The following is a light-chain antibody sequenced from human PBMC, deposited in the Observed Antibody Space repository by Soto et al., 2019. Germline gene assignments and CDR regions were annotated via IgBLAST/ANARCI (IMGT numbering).Light chain of an antibody. CDR3: QQRSNWLIT. CDR2: DAS. CDR1: QSVSSY. V-gene: IGKV3-11*01. Sequence: IVVTQSAATLSLSPGERATLSCRASQSVSSYLAWYQQKPGQAPRLLIYDASNRATGIPARFSGSGSGTDFTLTISSLEPEDFAVYYCQQRSNWLITFGQGTRLEIK. J-gene: IGKJ5*01.